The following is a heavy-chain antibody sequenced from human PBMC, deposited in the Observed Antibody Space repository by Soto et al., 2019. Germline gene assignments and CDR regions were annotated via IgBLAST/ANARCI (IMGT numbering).Heavy chain of an antibody. CDR1: GFTFGNYG. V-gene: IGHV3-30*18. CDR2: TSYDGNNK. J-gene: IGHJ4*02. CDR3: ANGGGSARDFDY. D-gene: IGHD1-26*01. Sequence: QVQLVDSGGDVVQPGGSLRLSCTGSGFTFGNYGMHWVRQAPGKGREWVASTSYDGNNKYYADSLKGRFTISRDNSKKIVYLQMTSLGPEDTAVYYCANGGGSARDFDYWGQGALVTVSS.